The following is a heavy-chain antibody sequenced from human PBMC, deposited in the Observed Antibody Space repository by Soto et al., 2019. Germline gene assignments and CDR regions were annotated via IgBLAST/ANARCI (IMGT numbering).Heavy chain of an antibody. CDR1: GGSISSGGYS. Sequence: QLQLQESGSGLVKPSQTLSLTCAVSGGSISSGGYSWSWIRQPPGKGLEWIGYIYHSGSTYYNPSRKRRVTVSVDRSKNRFALKLRSVAAADTAVYYCAAGGGLPRYHWGQGTLVTVSS. J-gene: IGHJ5*02. V-gene: IGHV4-30-2*01. CDR2: IYHSGST. D-gene: IGHD5-12*01. CDR3: AAGGGLPRYH.